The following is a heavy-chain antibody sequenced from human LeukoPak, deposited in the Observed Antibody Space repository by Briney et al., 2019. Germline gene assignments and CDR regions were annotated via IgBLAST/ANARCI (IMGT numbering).Heavy chain of an antibody. D-gene: IGHD6-19*01. CDR2: MNPNSGGT. CDR1: GYTFTGYY. V-gene: IGHV1-2*02. CDR3: APRRVAADKGFDY. J-gene: IGHJ4*02. Sequence: ASVKVSCKASGYTFTGYYMHWMRQAPGQGPEWMGWMNPNSGGTNYAQKFQGRVTMTRDTSITTAYMELSSLRSDDTAVYYCAPRRVAADKGFDYWGQGTLVTVSS.